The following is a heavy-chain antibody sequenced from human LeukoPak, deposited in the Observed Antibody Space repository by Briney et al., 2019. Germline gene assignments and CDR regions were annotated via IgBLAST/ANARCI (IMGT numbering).Heavy chain of an antibody. CDR3: AGRPIVGTRGYRFDP. J-gene: IGHJ5*02. V-gene: IGHV4-39*01. CDR2: IYYGGSP. Sequence: PSETLSLTCDVSGGSISSSSSYWGWAWIRQRPGKGLEWIGSIYYGGSPYYNSSLKSRVTISVDTSKNRISLKLASMSAADTAVYYCAGRPIVGTRGYRFDPWGQGTLVTVSS. D-gene: IGHD1-26*01. CDR1: GGSISSSSSY.